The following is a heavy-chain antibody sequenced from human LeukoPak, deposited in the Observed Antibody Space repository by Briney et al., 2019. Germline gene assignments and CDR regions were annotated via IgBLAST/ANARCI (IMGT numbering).Heavy chain of an antibody. Sequence: GGSLRLSCAASGFTFSSYWMSWFRQAPGKGLEWVANIKQDGSEKYYVDSVKGRFNLSRDNAKNSLYLQMNSLRAEDTAVYYCARARYSSSSGPLDYWGQGTLVTVSS. J-gene: IGHJ4*02. CDR3: ARARYSSSSGPLDY. CDR1: GFTFSSYW. D-gene: IGHD6-6*01. V-gene: IGHV3-7*01. CDR2: IKQDGSEK.